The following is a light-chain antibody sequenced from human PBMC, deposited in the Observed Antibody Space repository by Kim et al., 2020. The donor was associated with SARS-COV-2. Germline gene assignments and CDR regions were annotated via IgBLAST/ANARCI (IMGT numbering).Light chain of an antibody. CDR3: QSADSTDAYAV. V-gene: IGLV3-25*03. Sequence: SPGQTARISCSGDALTIQYTYWYQQKPGQAPVLVMFKDSERPSGIPERFSGSSSGTTVTLTISGVQAEDEADYYCQSADSTDAYAVFGRGTQLTVL. CDR2: KDS. CDR1: ALTIQY. J-gene: IGLJ7*01.